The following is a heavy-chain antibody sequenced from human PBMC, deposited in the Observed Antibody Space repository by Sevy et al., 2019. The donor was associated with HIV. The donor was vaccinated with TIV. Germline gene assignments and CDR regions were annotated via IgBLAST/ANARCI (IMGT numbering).Heavy chain of an antibody. J-gene: IGHJ4*02. V-gene: IGHV3-23*01. CDR1: GFTFSSYG. D-gene: IGHD6-13*01. CDR2: ISYSGDRT. Sequence: GGSLRLSCAASGFTFSSYGMVWVRQAPGKGLEWVSGISYSGDRTYDADSVKGRFTISRDNSKNTLYLQMNSLRAEDTGVYYCVKEFYSREGFFDYWGQGTLVTVSS. CDR3: VKEFYSREGFFDY.